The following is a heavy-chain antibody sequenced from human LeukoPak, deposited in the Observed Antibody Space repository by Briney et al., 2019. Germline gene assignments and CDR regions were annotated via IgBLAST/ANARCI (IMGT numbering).Heavy chain of an antibody. D-gene: IGHD3-10*01. V-gene: IGHV4-59*01. CDR3: ARDSNFHYYGSGSPPYYGMDV. Sequence: SETLSLTCTVSGGSISSYYWSWIRQPPGKGLEWIGYIYYSGNTNYNPSLKSRVTISVDTSKNQFSLKLSSVTAADTAVYYCARDSNFHYYGSGSPPYYGMDVWGQGTTVTVSS. CDR2: IYYSGNT. J-gene: IGHJ6*02. CDR1: GGSISSYY.